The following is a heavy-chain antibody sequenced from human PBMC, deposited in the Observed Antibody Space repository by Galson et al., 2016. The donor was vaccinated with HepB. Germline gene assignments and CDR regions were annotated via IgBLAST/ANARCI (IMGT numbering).Heavy chain of an antibody. CDR3: ARWQRLCPEES. V-gene: IGHV4-30-2*01. J-gene: IGHJ5*01. D-gene: IGHD4-23*01. Sequence: TLSLTCTVSGGSITSDSSSWNWIRQPPGKGLEWIGYVYYDGRTYYNPSLKRRVSISVDTSKNQFSLNLTAVTAADAAVYYCARWQRLCPEESWGHGTLVTVSS. CDR1: GGSITSDSSS. CDR2: VYYDGRT.